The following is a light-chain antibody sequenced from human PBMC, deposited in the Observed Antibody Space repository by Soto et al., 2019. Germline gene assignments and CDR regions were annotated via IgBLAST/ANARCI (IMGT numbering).Light chain of an antibody. CDR3: QHYNYCPFT. CDR2: GAS. J-gene: IGKJ3*01. Sequence: EVELTQSPDILSVSPGETATLSCRASQSVRSNLAWYQQKPGQAPRLLIYGASTRATGIPARFSGSGSGREFQLTISSLQSEDGAVYYYQHYNYCPFTFGPGTKVDI. CDR1: QSVRSN. V-gene: IGKV3-15*01.